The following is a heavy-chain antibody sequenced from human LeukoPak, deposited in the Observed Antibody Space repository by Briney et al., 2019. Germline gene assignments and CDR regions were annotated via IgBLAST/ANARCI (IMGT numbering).Heavy chain of an antibody. CDR1: GGSISSSSYY. CDR3: ARRAGRYFDWLSPITPYFDY. V-gene: IGHV4-39*07. CDR2: IYYSGST. D-gene: IGHD3-9*01. Sequence: SETLSLTCTVSGGSISSSSYYWGWIRQPPGKGLEWIGSIYYSGSTYYNPSLKSRVTISVDTSKNQFSLKLSSVTAADTAVYYCARRAGRYFDWLSPITPYFDYWGQGTLVTVSS. J-gene: IGHJ4*02.